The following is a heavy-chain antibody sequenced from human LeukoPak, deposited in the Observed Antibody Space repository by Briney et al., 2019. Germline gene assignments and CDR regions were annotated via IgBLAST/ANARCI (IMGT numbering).Heavy chain of an antibody. V-gene: IGHV4-39*01. CDR1: GGSISSSSYY. J-gene: IGHJ5*02. Sequence: SETLSLTCTVSGGSISSSSYYWGWIRQPPRKGLEWIGSIYYSGSTYYNPSLKSRVTISVDTSKNQFSLKLSSVTAADTAVCYCAQGIVVVPAAIIGGWFDPWGQGTLVTVSS. CDR2: IYYSGST. CDR3: AQGIVVVPAAIIGGWFDP. D-gene: IGHD2-2*02.